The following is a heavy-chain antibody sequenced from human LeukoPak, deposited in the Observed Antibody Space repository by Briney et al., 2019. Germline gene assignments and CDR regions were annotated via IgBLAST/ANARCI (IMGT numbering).Heavy chain of an antibody. CDR2: FYYSGST. V-gene: IGHV4-59*01. Sequence: PSETLSLTCTVSGGSISSYYWSWIRQPPGKGLEWIGYFYYSGSTNYNPSLKSRVTISVDMSKNQFSLKLTSVTAADTAVYYCARETNPGVDYWGQGTLVTVSS. D-gene: IGHD2-8*01. CDR1: GGSISSYY. J-gene: IGHJ4*02. CDR3: ARETNPGVDY.